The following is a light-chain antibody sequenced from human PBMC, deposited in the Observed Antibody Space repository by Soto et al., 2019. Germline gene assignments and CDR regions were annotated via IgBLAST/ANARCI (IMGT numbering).Light chain of an antibody. V-gene: IGLV8-61*01. Sequence: QTVVTQEPSFSVSPGGTVTLTCGLTSGSVSTTYSPSWYQQTPGQAPRTLIYSTHTRSSGVPDRFSGSILGDKAALTITGAQADDESDYYCVLYMGSGISVFGGGTQLTVL. CDR1: SGSVSTTYS. CDR3: VLYMGSGISV. CDR2: STH. J-gene: IGLJ3*02.